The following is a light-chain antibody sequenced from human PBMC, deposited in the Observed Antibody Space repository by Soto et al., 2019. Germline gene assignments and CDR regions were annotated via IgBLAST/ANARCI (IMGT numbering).Light chain of an antibody. J-gene: IGKJ1*01. V-gene: IGKV3-20*01. CDR1: QSVGSN. Sequence: EIVMTQSAATLSVSPGERATLSCRPSQSVGSNLAWYQQKPGQAPRLLIYAASTRATGIPDRFSGSGSGTDFTLTISRLEPEDFAVYYCQQYGSSPGTFGQGTKVDTK. CDR2: AAS. CDR3: QQYGSSPGT.